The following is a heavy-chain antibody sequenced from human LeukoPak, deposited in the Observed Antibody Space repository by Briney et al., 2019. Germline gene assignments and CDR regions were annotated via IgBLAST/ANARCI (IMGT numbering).Heavy chain of an antibody. CDR3: ARKDIVVVVAANGDYYYYYMDV. D-gene: IGHD2-15*01. Sequence: SETLSLTCAVYGGSFSGYYWSWIRQPPGKGLEWIGEISHSGSTNYNPSLKSRVTISVDTSKNQFSLKLSSVTAADTAVYYCARKDIVVVVAANGDYYYYYMDVWGKGTTVTVSS. J-gene: IGHJ6*03. CDR1: GGSFSGYY. CDR2: ISHSGST. V-gene: IGHV4-34*01.